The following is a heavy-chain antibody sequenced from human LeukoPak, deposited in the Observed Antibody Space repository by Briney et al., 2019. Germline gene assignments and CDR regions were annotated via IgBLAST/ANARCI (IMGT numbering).Heavy chain of an antibody. CDR2: IYYSGST. Sequence: SETLSLTCTVSGGSISSYYWTWIRQPPGKGLEWIGYIYYSGSTNYNPSLKSRVTISVDKSKNQFSLNFNSMSAADSAVYYCAANGYYTIEYWGQGTLVTVSS. J-gene: IGHJ4*02. D-gene: IGHD1-26*01. CDR3: AANGYYTIEY. CDR1: GGSISSYY. V-gene: IGHV4-59*12.